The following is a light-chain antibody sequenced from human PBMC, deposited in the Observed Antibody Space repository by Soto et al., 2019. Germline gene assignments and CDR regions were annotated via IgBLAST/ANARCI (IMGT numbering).Light chain of an antibody. CDR1: QSITKY. J-gene: IGKJ2*01. Sequence: GDRVTLTCRASQSITKYLNWYQQKPGKAPNLLIYAASSLQSGVPSRFSGSGSGTDFTLTITSLQPEDFATYFCQQSYTTPRTFGQGTKLEIK. CDR2: AAS. CDR3: QQSYTTPRT. V-gene: IGKV1-39*01.